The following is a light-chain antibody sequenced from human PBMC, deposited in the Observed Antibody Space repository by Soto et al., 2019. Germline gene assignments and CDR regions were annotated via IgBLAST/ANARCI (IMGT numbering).Light chain of an antibody. J-gene: IGLJ3*02. CDR2: RNN. CDR1: SSNIRSDY. V-gene: IGLV1-47*01. CDR3: ATWDDKLTAWV. Sequence: QSVLTQSPSASGTPGQRVTISCSGSSSNIRSDYVSWFQQFPGTAPKILIYRNNQRPSGVPDRFSGSKSGTSASLTISGLRSEDETDYYCATWDDKLTAWVFGGGTKLTVL.